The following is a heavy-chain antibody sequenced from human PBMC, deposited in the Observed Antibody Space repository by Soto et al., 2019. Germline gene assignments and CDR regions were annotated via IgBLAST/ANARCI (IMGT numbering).Heavy chain of an antibody. D-gene: IGHD6-19*01. Sequence: QVQLVESGGGVVQPGRSLRLSCAASGFTFSDYAMHWVRQAPGKGLEWLALISYDGSNKYYADSVQGRFTISRDNSKNTLYLQMHSLTAEDTAVYYCARDHSASGGGDGAFDIWGQGTLVTVSS. CDR1: GFTFSDYA. CDR3: ARDHSASGGGDGAFDI. CDR2: ISYDGSNK. J-gene: IGHJ3*02. V-gene: IGHV3-30-3*01.